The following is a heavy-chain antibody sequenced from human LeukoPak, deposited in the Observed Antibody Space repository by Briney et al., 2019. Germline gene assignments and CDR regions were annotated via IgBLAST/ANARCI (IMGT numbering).Heavy chain of an antibody. J-gene: IGHJ4*02. V-gene: IGHV4-39*07. CDR2: IYYSGST. D-gene: IGHD3-22*01. CDR3: ARGGGLYYYDSSGYYYLYYFDY. CDR1: GGSISSSSYY. Sequence: SETLSLTCTVSGGSISSSSYYWGWIRQPPGKGLEWIGSIYYSGSTYYNPSLKSRVTISVDTSKNQFSLKLSSVTAADTAVYYCARGGGLYYYDSSGYYYLYYFDYWGQGTLVTVSS.